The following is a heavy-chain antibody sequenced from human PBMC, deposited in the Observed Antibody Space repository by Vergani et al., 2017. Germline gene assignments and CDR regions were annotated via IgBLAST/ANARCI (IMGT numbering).Heavy chain of an antibody. CDR3: ARDCTSGGCPDNYGMDV. D-gene: IGHD2-8*01. Sequence: VQLVESGGGLVKPGGSLRLSCAASGFTFSDFSMSWVRQAPGKGLERVAFIGSGGPYINYADAVKGRFIISRDNTNNSLFLQLRSLRAEDAAVYYCARDCTSGGCPDNYGMDVWGQGATVTVSS. J-gene: IGHJ6*02. CDR1: GFTFSDFS. CDR2: IGSGGPYI. V-gene: IGHV3-21*06.